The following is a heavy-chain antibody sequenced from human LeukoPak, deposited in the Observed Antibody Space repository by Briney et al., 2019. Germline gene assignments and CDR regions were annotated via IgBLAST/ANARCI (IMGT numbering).Heavy chain of an antibody. CDR2: TSSSDAGT. CDR1: GFTLSTYA. D-gene: IGHD1-1*01. J-gene: IGHJ4*02. CDR3: AKVDNWKYGHHDF. Sequence: PGGTLRLSCAASGFTLSTYAMSWVRQTPGKGLEWVAATSSSDAGTYHADSVRGRFTISRDNSKYTLSLQMNSLRTEDTAVYYCAKVDNWKYGHHDFWGQGTLVTVSS. V-gene: IGHV3-23*01.